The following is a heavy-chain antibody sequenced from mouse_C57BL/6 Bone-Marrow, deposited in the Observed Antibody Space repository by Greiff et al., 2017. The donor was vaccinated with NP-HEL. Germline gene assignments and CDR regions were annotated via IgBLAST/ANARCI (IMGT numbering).Heavy chain of an antibody. V-gene: IGHV1-7*01. CDR1: GYTFTSYW. D-gene: IGHD4-1*01. CDR2: INPSSGYT. J-gene: IGHJ2*01. CDR3: AKGCWDDY. Sequence: VQRVESGAELAKPGASVKLSCKASGYTFTSYWMHWVKQRPGQGLEWIGYINPSSGYTKYNQKFKDKATLTADKSSSTAYMQLSSLTYEDSAVYYCAKGCWDDYWGQGTTLTVSS.